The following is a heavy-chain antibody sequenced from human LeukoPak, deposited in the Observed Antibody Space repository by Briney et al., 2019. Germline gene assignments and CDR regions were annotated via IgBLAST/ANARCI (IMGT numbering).Heavy chain of an antibody. Sequence: WETLSLTCTVSGGSLSNYYWNWIRQPPEKGLEWIGYVYYSGSTNYNPSLKSRVTISLDTSKNQFSLNLNSVSAADTAVYHCARGGDYGANWFDPWGQGILVTVSS. CDR2: VYYSGST. D-gene: IGHD4-17*01. V-gene: IGHV4-59*01. CDR1: GGSLSNYY. J-gene: IGHJ5*02. CDR3: ARGGDYGANWFDP.